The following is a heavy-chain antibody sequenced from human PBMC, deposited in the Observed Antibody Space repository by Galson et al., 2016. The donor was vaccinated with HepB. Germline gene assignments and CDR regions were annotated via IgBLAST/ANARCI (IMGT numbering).Heavy chain of an antibody. V-gene: IGHV3-7*01. J-gene: IGHJ4*02. D-gene: IGHD6-13*01. CDR2: IKPDGREK. CDR3: ARAGSSWYFDY. CDR1: GFTFSTSW. Sequence: SLRLSCAASGFTFSTSWMSWVRQAPGKGLEWVANIKPDGREKYYVDSVKGRFTISRDNAKNSLFLQMNSLRAEDTAVYYCARAGSSWYFDYWGQGTLVTVSS.